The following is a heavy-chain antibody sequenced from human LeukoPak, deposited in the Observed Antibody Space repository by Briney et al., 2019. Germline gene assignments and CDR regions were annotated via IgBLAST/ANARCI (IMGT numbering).Heavy chain of an antibody. J-gene: IGHJ6*02. CDR1: GGTFSSYA. CDR2: IIPILGIA. V-gene: IGHV1-69*04. Sequence: SVKVSCKVSGGTFSSYAISWVRQAPGQGLEWMGRIIPILGIANYAQKFQGRVTITADKSTSTAYMELSSLRSEDTAVYYCARATNIAVAGPYYYYGMDVWGQGTTVTVSS. CDR3: ARATNIAVAGPYYYYGMDV. D-gene: IGHD6-19*01.